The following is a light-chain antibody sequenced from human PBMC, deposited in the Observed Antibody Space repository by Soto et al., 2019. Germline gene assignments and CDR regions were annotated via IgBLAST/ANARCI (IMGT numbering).Light chain of an antibody. Sequence: DIQMTQSPSTLSASVGDRVAITCRASQTISSWLAWYQQKPGKAPNSRSDKAYTLESGVPSRFSGSGSGTEFTLTISSLQPEDSETYSCQQYDTSSRGFGQGTKVEIK. V-gene: IGKV1-5*03. CDR1: QTISSW. CDR2: KAY. J-gene: IGKJ1*01. CDR3: QQYDTSSRG.